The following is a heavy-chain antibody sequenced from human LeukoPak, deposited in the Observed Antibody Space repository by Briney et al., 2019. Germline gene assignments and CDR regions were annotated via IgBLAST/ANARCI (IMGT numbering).Heavy chain of an antibody. Sequence: SETLSLTCAVYGWSFNDYYWNWIRQPPGKGLEWIGEINARGDTNFNPSLKSRVTISVDTSKSQFSLRLTSMIAADTAVYYCARGQVPAARGYNWFDHWGQGTLVTVSS. J-gene: IGHJ5*02. CDR3: ARGQVPAARGYNWFDH. V-gene: IGHV4-34*01. D-gene: IGHD2-2*01. CDR2: INARGDT. CDR1: GWSFNDYY.